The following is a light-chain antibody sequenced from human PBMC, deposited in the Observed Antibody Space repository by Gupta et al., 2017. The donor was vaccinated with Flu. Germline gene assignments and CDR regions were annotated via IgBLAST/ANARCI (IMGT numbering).Light chain of an antibody. J-gene: IGKJ3*01. CDR3: QQDSSSRF. Sequence: DIVLTLSPGTLSLSPGERATLSCRASQSVSSSYLDWYQQKPGQAPRLIICGASSSASGIPDRFSGRGSTKDFTLTSSRREDEDFAVYYWQQDSSSRFFGHGTKVDIK. CDR1: QSVSSSY. V-gene: IGKV3-20*01. CDR2: GAS.